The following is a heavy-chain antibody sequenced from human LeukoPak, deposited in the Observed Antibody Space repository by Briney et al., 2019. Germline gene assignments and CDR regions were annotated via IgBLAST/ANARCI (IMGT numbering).Heavy chain of an antibody. CDR3: AMILYSSGWYYFDY. CDR1: GGTFSSYA. D-gene: IGHD6-19*01. Sequence: SVKVSCKASGGTFSSYAISWVRQGPGQGLEWMGRIIPIFGTANYAQKFQGRVTITTDESTSTACMEPSSLRSEDTAVYYCAMILYSSGWYYFDYWGQGTLVTVSS. CDR2: IIPIFGTA. J-gene: IGHJ4*02. V-gene: IGHV1-69*05.